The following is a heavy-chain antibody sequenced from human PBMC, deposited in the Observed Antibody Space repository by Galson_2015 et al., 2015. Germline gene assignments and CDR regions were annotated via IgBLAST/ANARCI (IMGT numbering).Heavy chain of an antibody. J-gene: IGHJ4*02. Sequence: LSLTCAVYGGSFSGYYWSWIRQPPGKGLEWIGEINHSGSTNYNPSLKSRVTISVDTSKNQFSLKLSSVTAADTAVYYCARVLGDILTGDNFDYWGQGTLVTVSS. V-gene: IGHV4-34*01. CDR1: GGSFSGYY. CDR3: ARVLGDILTGDNFDY. D-gene: IGHD3-9*01. CDR2: INHSGST.